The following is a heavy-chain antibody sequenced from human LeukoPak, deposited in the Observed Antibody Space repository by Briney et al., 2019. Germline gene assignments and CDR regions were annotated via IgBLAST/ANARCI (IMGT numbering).Heavy chain of an antibody. Sequence: ASVKVSCKASGYTFTSYYMHWVRQAPGQGLEWMGGIIPIFGTANYAQKFQGRVTITADESTSTAYMELSSLRSEDTAVYYCARARGVKRTNWFDPWGQGTLVTVSS. V-gene: IGHV1-69*13. CDR2: IIPIFGTA. J-gene: IGHJ5*02. D-gene: IGHD3-10*01. CDR3: ARARGVKRTNWFDP. CDR1: GYTFTSYY.